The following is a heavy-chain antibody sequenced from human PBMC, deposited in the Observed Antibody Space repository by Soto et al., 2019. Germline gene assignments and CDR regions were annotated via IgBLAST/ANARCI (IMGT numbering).Heavy chain of an antibody. CDR3: AYLPCSGGSCYWFSFSGMDV. J-gene: IGHJ6*02. V-gene: IGHV2-5*02. CDR1: GFSLSTSGVG. D-gene: IGHD2-15*01. CDR2: IYWDDDK. Sequence: QITLKESGPTLVKPTQTLTLTCTFSGFSLSTSGVGVAWIRQPPGKALQWLALIYWDDDKRYRPSLESRLTITKDTSKNQVVLTMTNMYSVDTAKYYCAYLPCSGGSCYWFSFSGMDVWGQGTTVTVSS.